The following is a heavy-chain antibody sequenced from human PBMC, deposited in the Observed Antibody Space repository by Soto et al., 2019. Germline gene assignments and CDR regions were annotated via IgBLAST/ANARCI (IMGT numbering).Heavy chain of an antibody. CDR1: GYTFTDYY. J-gene: IGHJ4*02. CDR2: ISPGRGSA. CDR3: ARETDTSMVDY. Sequence: QVQLVQSGAEVEKPGASVKLSCKASGYTFTDYYIHWVRQAPGQGLEWMGIISPGRGSAGYAQKFQARVTMTRDTSTSTVYMELNSLRSEDTAIYFCARETDTSMVDYWGQGTLVTVSS. D-gene: IGHD5-18*01. V-gene: IGHV1-46*01.